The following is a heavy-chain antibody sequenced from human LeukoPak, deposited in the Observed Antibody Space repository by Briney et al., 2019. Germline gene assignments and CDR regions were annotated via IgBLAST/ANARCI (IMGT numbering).Heavy chain of an antibody. V-gene: IGHV3-53*01. CDR3: ARCSSTWGIAAAGTGYFDL. J-gene: IGHJ2*01. Sequence: PGGSLRLSCAASGVTLSSNYMSWVRQAPGEGLEWGSVIYSGGSTYYADSVKGRFTISRDNSKNTLYLQMNSLRAEDTAVYYCARCSSTWGIAAAGTGYFDLWGRGTLVTVSS. D-gene: IGHD6-13*01. CDR2: IYSGGST. CDR1: GVTLSSNY.